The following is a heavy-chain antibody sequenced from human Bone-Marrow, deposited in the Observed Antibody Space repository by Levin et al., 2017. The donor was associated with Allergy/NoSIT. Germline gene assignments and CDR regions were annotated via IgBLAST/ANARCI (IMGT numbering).Heavy chain of an antibody. CDR3: ARGSSGWYPVWLDP. D-gene: IGHD6-13*01. CDR1: GFIFSDYE. CDR2: ISDSGSSK. Sequence: HPGGSLRLSCVASGFIFSDYEMNWVRQTPGMGLEWLSYISDSGSSKKYADSVKGRFTISRDNTRNSLYLEMNNLRGEDTAFYYCARGSSGWYPVWLDPWGQGTLVTVSS. V-gene: IGHV3-48*03. J-gene: IGHJ5*02.